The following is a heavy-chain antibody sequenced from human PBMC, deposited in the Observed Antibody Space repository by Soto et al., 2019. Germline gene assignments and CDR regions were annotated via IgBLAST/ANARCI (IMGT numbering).Heavy chain of an antibody. CDR1: GGSISSGGYS. J-gene: IGHJ4*02. CDR3: AIWYYDSRGDQFDY. V-gene: IGHV4-30-2*01. D-gene: IGHD3-22*01. Sequence: SETLSLTYGGSGGSISSGGYSGSWIRHPPRKNLEWIGYIYHSGSTYYNPSLKSRVTISVDRSKNQFSLKLSSVTAADTAVYYCAIWYYDSRGDQFDYRGQGTPVIGSS. CDR2: IYHSGST.